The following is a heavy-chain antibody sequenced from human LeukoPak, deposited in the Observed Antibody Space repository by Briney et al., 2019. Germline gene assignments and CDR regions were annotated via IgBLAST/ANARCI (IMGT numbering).Heavy chain of an antibody. Sequence: GGSLRLSCAASGFTFSSYAMSWVRQAPGKGLEWVSAISGSGGNTYYADSVKGRFTISRDNSKNTLYLQMNSLRAEDTAVYYCAKDLSASSSWYYFDYWGQGTLVTVSS. V-gene: IGHV3-23*01. CDR1: GFTFSSYA. CDR3: AKDLSASSSWYYFDY. J-gene: IGHJ4*02. D-gene: IGHD6-13*01. CDR2: ISGSGGNT.